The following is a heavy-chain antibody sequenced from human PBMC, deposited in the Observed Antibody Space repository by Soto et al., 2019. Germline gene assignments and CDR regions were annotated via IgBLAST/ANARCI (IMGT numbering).Heavy chain of an antibody. J-gene: IGHJ4*02. CDR1: GFTFSSYA. V-gene: IGHV3-30-3*01. CDR2: ISYDGSNK. CDR3: ARAPPAVAGTFGDY. D-gene: IGHD6-19*01. Sequence: QVQLVESGGGVVQPGRSLRLSCAASGFTFSSYAMHWVRQAPGKGLEWVAVISYDGSNKYYADSVKGRVTISRDNSKNTLYLQMNSLRAEDTSVYYCARAPPAVAGTFGDYWGQGTLVTVSS.